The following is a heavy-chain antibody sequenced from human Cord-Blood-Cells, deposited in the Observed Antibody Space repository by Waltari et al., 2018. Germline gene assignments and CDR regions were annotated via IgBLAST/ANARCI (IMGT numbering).Heavy chain of an antibody. J-gene: IGHJ6*04. CDR1: GFPFSRYC. Sequence: EVQLVESGGGLVKPGGSLRLSCAASGFPFSRYCTNLVRQAPGKGLEWVSSISSSSSYIYYADSVKGRFTISRDNAKNSLYLQMNSLRAEDTAVYYCARDAAAAGVNVWGKGTTVTVSS. CDR3: ARDAAAAGVNV. D-gene: IGHD6-13*01. CDR2: ISSSSSYI. V-gene: IGHV3-21*01.